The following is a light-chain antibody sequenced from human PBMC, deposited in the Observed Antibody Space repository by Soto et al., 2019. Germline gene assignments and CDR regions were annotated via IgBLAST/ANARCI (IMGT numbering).Light chain of an antibody. CDR1: SGHSSYA. V-gene: IGLV4-69*01. Sequence: QPVLTQSPSASASLGASVKLTCTLSSGHSSYAIAWHQQQPEKGPRYLMKLNSDGSHSKGDGIPDRFSGSSSGAECYLTISSLQSEDEADYYCQTWGTLVVFGGGTKLTVL. J-gene: IGLJ2*01. CDR3: QTWGTLVV. CDR2: LNSDGSH.